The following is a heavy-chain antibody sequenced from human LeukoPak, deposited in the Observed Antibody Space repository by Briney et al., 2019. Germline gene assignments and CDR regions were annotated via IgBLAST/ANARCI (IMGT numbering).Heavy chain of an antibody. Sequence: SETLSLTCAVYGGSFSGYYWSWIRQPPGKGLEWIGEINHSGSTNYNPSLKSRVTISVDTSKNQFSLKLSSVTAADTAVYYCARKRGSGSYLYPYSWFDPWGQGTLVTVSS. CDR1: GGSFSGYY. CDR3: ARKRGSGSYLYPYSWFDP. D-gene: IGHD3-10*01. J-gene: IGHJ5*02. CDR2: INHSGST. V-gene: IGHV4-34*01.